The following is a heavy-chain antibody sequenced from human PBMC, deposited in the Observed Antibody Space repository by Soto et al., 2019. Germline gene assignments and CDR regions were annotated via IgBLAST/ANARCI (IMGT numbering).Heavy chain of an antibody. Sequence: QVQLQQWGAGLLKPSETLSLTCAVYGVSFSGYYWSWIRQPPGKGLEWIGEIKHSGSTNYNPSLKSRVTISVDTSKNQFSLKLSSVTAADTAVYYCARVTGRYYYGMDVWGQGTTVTVSS. V-gene: IGHV4-34*01. CDR3: ARVTGRYYYGMDV. J-gene: IGHJ6*02. CDR2: IKHSGST. CDR1: GVSFSGYY.